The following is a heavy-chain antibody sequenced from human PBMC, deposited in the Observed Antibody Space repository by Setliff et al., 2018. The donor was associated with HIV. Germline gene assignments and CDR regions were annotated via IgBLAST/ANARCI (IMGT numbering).Heavy chain of an antibody. J-gene: IGHJ6*03. D-gene: IGHD5-12*01. V-gene: IGHV4-4*07. CDR1: GGSISSYY. CDR2: IYTSGST. Sequence: SETLSLTCTVSGGSISSYYWSWIRQPAGKGLEWIGRIYTSGSTNYNHSLNSRVTMSVDTSKNKFSLKLSSVTAAETAVYYCARDSSIVATTHYYYYMDVWGKGTTVTVSS. CDR3: ARDSSIVATTHYYYYMDV.